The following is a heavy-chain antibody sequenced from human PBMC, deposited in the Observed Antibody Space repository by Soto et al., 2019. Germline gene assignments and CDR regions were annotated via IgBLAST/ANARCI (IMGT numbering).Heavy chain of an antibody. J-gene: IGHJ4*02. CDR3: ASGSPFDY. CDR2: IYSGGNT. CDR1: GFTVNSKY. Sequence: GGSLRLSCAASGFTVNSKYMSWVRQAPGKGLEWISIIYSGGNTFYADSVKGRFTISRDDSKNTLYLQMNSLRAEDTALYYCASGSPFDYWGQGTLVTVSS. V-gene: IGHV3-66*01.